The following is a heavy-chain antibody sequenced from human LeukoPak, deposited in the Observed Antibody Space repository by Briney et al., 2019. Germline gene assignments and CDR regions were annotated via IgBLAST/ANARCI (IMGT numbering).Heavy chain of an antibody. V-gene: IGHV4-39*01. Sequence: PSETLSLTCTVSGGSISSSSYYWGWIRQPPGKGLEGIGSIYYSGSTYYNPSLKSRVTISVDTSKNQFSLKLSSVTAADTAVYYCARHKDDYGGNSVQFDYWGQGTLVTVSS. CDR1: GGSISSSSYY. CDR2: IYYSGST. J-gene: IGHJ4*02. CDR3: ARHKDDYGGNSVQFDY. D-gene: IGHD4-23*01.